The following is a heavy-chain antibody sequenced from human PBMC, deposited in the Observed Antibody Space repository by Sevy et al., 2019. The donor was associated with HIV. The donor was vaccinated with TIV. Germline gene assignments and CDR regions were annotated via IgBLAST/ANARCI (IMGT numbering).Heavy chain of an antibody. CDR3: VRRDDSGRYHPIDH. J-gene: IGHJ4*02. Sequence: GESLKISCKASGYSFTNYWIGWVRQMPGQGLEWMGISYAGDSDTKYSPSFQGQVTISADKSISTAYLQWSSLKASDTAMYYCVRRDDSGRYHPIDHWGQGTLVTVSS. CDR2: SYAGDSDT. CDR1: GYSFTNYW. D-gene: IGHD1-26*01. V-gene: IGHV5-51*01.